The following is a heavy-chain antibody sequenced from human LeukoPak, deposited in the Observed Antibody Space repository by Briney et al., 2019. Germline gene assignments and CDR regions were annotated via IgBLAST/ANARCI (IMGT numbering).Heavy chain of an antibody. J-gene: IGHJ3*02. CDR3: ARSGSSDAFDI. CDR2: INSDGSIT. CDR1: GFTFSSYW. D-gene: IGHD3-10*01. Sequence: GGSLRLSCAASGFTFSSYWMHWVRHAPGKGLGWVSRINSDGSITTYADSVKGRFTISRDNAKNTLYLQMNSLRAEDTAVYYCARSGSSDAFDIWGQGTMVTVSS. V-gene: IGHV3-74*01.